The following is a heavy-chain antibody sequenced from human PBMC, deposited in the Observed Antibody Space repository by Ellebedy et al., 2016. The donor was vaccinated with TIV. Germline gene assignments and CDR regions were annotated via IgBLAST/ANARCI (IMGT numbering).Heavy chain of an antibody. CDR2: IYYSGST. D-gene: IGHD2-15*01. CDR1: GGSISSYY. Sequence: SETLSLXXTVSGGSISSYYWSWIRQPPGKGLEWIGYIYYSGSTNYNPSLKSRVTISVDTSKNQFSLKLSSVTAADTAVYYCARVVVVAATPWGHYTVEPITFDPWGQGTLVTVSS. J-gene: IGHJ5*02. CDR3: ARVVVVAATPWGHYTVEPITFDP. V-gene: IGHV4-59*01.